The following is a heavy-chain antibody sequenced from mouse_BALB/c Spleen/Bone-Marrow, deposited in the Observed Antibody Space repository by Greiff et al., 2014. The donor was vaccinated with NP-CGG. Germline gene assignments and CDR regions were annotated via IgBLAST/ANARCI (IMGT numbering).Heavy chain of an antibody. V-gene: IGHV7-3*02. CDR3: ARGGSSFYWYFDV. Sequence: VQLKESGGGLVQPGGSLRLSCATSGFTFTDYYMSWVRQPPGKALEWLAFIRNKANGYTTEYSASVKGRFTISRDNSQSILYLQMNTLRAEDSATYYCARGGSSFYWYFDVWGAGTTVTVSS. CDR2: IRNKANGYTT. D-gene: IGHD1-1*01. CDR1: GFTFTDYY. J-gene: IGHJ1*01.